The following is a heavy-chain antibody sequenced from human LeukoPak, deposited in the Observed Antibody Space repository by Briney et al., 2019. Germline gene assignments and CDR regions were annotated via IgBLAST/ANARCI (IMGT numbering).Heavy chain of an antibody. V-gene: IGHV1-2*02. CDR2: ISPRSGGT. CDR3: ARALAATGTPFDY. CDR1: GYTFTGYY. D-gene: IGHD6-13*01. J-gene: IGHJ4*02. Sequence: ASVKVSCKVSGYTFTGYYIHWVRQAPGQGLEWMGWISPRSGGTNFAQKFQGRVTMTRDTSISTAYMELSRLRSDDTAVYYCARALAATGTPFDYWGQGTLVTVSS.